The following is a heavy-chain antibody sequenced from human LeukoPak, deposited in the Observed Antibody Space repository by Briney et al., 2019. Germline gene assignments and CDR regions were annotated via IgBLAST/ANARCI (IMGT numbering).Heavy chain of an antibody. CDR2: ISSGGRTI. V-gene: IGHV3-11*01. Sequence: AGGSLRLSCAASGFTFSDYYMSWIRQAPGKGLEWVSYISSGGRTIYYADSVKGRFTMSRDNAKNSLYLQMNSLRAEDTAVYYCAKLPRSGSYSGFDYWGQGTLVTVSS. J-gene: IGHJ4*02. CDR1: GFTFSDYY. CDR3: AKLPRSGSYSGFDY. D-gene: IGHD1-26*01.